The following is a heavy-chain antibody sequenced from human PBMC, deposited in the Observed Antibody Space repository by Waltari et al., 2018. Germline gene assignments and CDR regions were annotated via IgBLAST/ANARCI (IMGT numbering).Heavy chain of an antibody. CDR1: GGSFSGYF. D-gene: IGHD3-3*01. V-gene: IGHV4-34*01. Sequence: VQLQQWGAGLLKPSETLSLTCAVYGGSFSGYFWSWIRQPPGTGREWIGEINLSGSTDCNPSLKIRVTMSVDTSNNQFTLKLSSVPAADTAVDYGARGPQYDDFWSGYDYWGQGTLVTVSS. CDR2: INLSGST. J-gene: IGHJ4*02. CDR3: ARGPQYDDFWSGYDY.